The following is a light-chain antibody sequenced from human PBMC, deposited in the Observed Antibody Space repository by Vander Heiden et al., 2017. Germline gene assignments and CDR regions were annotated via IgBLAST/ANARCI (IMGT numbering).Light chain of an antibody. CDR2: AAS. Sequence: DIQMTQSPSSLSASVGDRVTITCRASQGISNYLAWYQQKPGKVPKLLIYAASTLQSGVPSRFSGSGSRTDFTLTISSLQPEDVATYYCQKYNSAPQTFGQGTKVEIK. CDR3: QKYNSAPQT. V-gene: IGKV1-27*01. CDR1: QGISNY. J-gene: IGKJ1*01.